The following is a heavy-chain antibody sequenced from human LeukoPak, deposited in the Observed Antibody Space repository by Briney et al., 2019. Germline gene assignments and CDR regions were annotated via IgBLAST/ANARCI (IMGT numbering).Heavy chain of an antibody. D-gene: IGHD2-15*01. CDR3: ARDRYCSGGSCYWWMDYYYGMDV. J-gene: IGHJ6*02. V-gene: IGHV3-11*01. CDR1: GFTFSDYY. CDR2: ISRSGSTI. Sequence: GGSLRLSCAASGFTFSDYYMSWIRQAPGKGLEWVSYISRSGSTIYYADSVKGRFTISRDNAKNSLYLQMNSLRAEDTAVYYCARDRYCSGGSCYWWMDYYYGMDVWGQGTTVTVSS.